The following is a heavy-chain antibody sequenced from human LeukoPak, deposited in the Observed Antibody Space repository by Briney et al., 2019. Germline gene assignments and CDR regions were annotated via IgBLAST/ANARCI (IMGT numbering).Heavy chain of an antibody. D-gene: IGHD5-18*01. V-gene: IGHV1-69*05. J-gene: IGHJ4*02. Sequence: SVKVSCKASGGTFSSYAISWVRQAPGQGLEWMGGIIPIFGTANSAQNFQGRVTMTTDTSTTTAYMELRSLRSDDTAVYYRARDTGYSYASGTLDFWGPGTLVTVSS. CDR2: IIPIFGTA. CDR3: ARDTGYSYASGTLDF. CDR1: GGTFSSYA.